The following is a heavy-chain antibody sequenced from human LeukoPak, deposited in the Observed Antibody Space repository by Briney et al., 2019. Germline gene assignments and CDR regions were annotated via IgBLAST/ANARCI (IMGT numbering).Heavy chain of an antibody. CDR3: ATAYDYGDYWGY. V-gene: IGHV1-2*02. D-gene: IGHD4-17*01. CDR2: INPNSGGT. CDR1: GYTFTGYY. J-gene: IGHJ4*02. Sequence: ASVKVSCKASGYTFTGYYMHWVRQAPRPGLEWMGWINPNSGGTNYAQKFQGRVTMTRDTSISTAYMELSRLRSDDTAVYYCATAYDYGDYWGYWGQGTLVTVSS.